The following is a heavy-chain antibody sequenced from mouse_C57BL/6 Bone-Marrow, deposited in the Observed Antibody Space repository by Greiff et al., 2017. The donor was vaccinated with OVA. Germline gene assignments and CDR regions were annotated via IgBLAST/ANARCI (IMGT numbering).Heavy chain of an antibody. Sequence: EVMLVESSGGLVQPKGSLKLSCAASGFSFNTYAMNWVRQAPGKGLEWVARIRSKSNNYATYYADSVKDRFTISRDDSESMLYLQMNNLKTEDTAMYYCVRHDVYWYFDVWGTGTTVTVSS. V-gene: IGHV10-1*01. D-gene: IGHD2-3*01. CDR2: IRSKSNNYAT. CDR3: VRHDVYWYFDV. CDR1: GFSFNTYA. J-gene: IGHJ1*03.